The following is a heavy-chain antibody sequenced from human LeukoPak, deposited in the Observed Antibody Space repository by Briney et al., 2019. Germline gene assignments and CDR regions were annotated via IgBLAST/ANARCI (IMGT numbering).Heavy chain of an antibody. CDR2: MNPNSGNT. Sequence: ASVKVSCKASGYTFTTYDINWVRQATGQGLEWMAWMNPNSGNTGYAQKFQGRVTMTRNTSISTAYMELSSLRSEDTAVHYCARVAGNCGGDCYRLVYWGQGTLVTVAS. CDR1: GYTFTTYD. V-gene: IGHV1-8*01. J-gene: IGHJ4*02. D-gene: IGHD2-21*01. CDR3: ARVAGNCGGDCYRLVY.